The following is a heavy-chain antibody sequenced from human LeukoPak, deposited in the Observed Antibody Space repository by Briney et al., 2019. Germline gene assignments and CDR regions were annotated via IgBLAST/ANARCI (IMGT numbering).Heavy chain of an antibody. CDR1: GGSISSGDYY. CDR3: ARVTYPYYYYGMDV. V-gene: IGHV4-30-4*01. Sequence: SQTLSLTCTVSGGSISSGDYYWGWIRQPPGKGLEWIRYIYYSGSTYYNPSLKSRVTISVDTSKNQFSLKLSSVTAADTAAYYCARVTYPYYYYGMDVWGQGTKVSVSS. J-gene: IGHJ6*02. CDR2: IYYSGST. D-gene: IGHD1-14*01.